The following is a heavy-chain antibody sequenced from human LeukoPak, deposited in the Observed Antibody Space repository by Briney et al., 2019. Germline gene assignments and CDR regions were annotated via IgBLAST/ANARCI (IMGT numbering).Heavy chain of an antibody. J-gene: IGHJ4*02. V-gene: IGHV4-59*12. CDR1: GGSISSYY. Sequence: SETLSLTCTVSGGSISSYYWSWIRQPPGKGLEWIGYIYYSGSTNYNPSLKSRVTISVDTSKNQFSLKLSSVTAADTAVYYCARGGVWGIVAAAIKPFDYWGQGTLVTVSS. CDR3: ARGGVWGIVAAAIKPFDY. CDR2: IYYSGST. D-gene: IGHD3-16*01.